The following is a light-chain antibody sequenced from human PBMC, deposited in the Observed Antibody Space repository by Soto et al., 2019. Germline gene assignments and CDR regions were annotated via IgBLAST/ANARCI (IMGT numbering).Light chain of an antibody. CDR3: SSYTRSSARYV. J-gene: IGLJ1*01. Sequence: QSVLTQPASVSGSLGQSITISCTGSSSDIGGYNYVSWYQQHPGKAPKLMIYEVSNRPSGVSNRFSGSKSGNTASLTISGLQAEDEADYYCSSYTRSSARYVFGTGTKLTVL. CDR1: SSDIGGYNY. V-gene: IGLV2-14*01. CDR2: EVS.